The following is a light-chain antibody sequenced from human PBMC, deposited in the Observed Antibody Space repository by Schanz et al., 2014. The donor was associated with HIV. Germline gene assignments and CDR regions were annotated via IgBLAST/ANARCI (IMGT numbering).Light chain of an antibody. Sequence: QSALTQPPSASGSPGQSVTISCTGSSTDVGGYNYVSWYQQHPGKAPKLVIYDVNKRPSGVPDRFSGSKSGNTASLSISGLQTEDEADYYCGSCSPTNTCTFGGGTKVT. V-gene: IGLV2-8*01. CDR2: DVN. J-gene: IGLJ3*02. CDR3: GSCSPTNTCT. CDR1: STDVGGYNY.